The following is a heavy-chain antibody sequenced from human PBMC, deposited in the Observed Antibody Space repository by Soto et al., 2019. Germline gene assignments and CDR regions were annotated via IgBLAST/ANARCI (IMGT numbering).Heavy chain of an antibody. V-gene: IGHV4-59*01. Sequence: QMQLQESGPGLVKPSETLSLTCTVFGGSISNDYWSWMRQPPGQGLEWIGYMYHSGSTNYNPSLRSRVTISVVNSKDQSSLKSSSVTAAHTAVYYCARDPLLLCGGTTWPLFAFDLWGHGTMVSVSS. CDR3: ARDPLLLCGGTTWPLFAFDL. D-gene: IGHD2-15*01. J-gene: IGHJ3*01. CDR1: GGSISNDY. CDR2: MYHSGST.